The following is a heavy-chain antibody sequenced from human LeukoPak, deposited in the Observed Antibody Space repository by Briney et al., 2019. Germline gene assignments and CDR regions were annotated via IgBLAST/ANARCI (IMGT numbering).Heavy chain of an antibody. CDR2: ISTSSSYI. J-gene: IGHJ3*02. CDR3: ATTRRYAFDI. V-gene: IGHV3-21*01. CDR1: GFTFSSYG. Sequence: GGSLRLSCAASGFTFSSYGMHWVRQAPGKGLEWVSSISTSSSYIYYADSVKGRFTISRDNAKNSLFLQMNSLRAEDTAVYYCATTRRYAFDIWGQGTMVTVSS.